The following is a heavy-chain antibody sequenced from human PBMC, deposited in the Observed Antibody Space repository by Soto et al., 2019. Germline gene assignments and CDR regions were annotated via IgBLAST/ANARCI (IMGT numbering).Heavy chain of an antibody. V-gene: IGHV1-2*02. CDR1: GYTFTRYY. D-gene: IGHD2-2*01. CDR3: ARDTGYCTSTGGYYLDS. CDR2: ISPDSGGT. J-gene: IGHJ4*02. Sequence: ASVKVACKASGYTFTRYYMHWVRQAPGQGLDRMGWISPDSGGTNYAQKRQARVTMTRHTSITTAHMGLTSLRSDDTDVYFCARDTGYCTSTGGYYLDSWGQG.